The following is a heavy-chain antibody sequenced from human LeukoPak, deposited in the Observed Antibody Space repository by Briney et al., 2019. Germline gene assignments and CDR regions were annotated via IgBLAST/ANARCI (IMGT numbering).Heavy chain of an antibody. V-gene: IGHV1-2*04. CDR2: INPNSGGT. CDR1: GYTFTGYY. D-gene: IGHD6-19*01. J-gene: IGHJ5*02. CDR3: ARFRRGIAVAGPNWFDP. Sequence: ASVKVSCKASGYTFTGYYMHWVRQAPGQGLEWMGWINPNSGGTNYAQKFQGWVTMTRDTSISTAYMELSRLRSDDTAVYYCARFRRGIAVAGPNWFDPWGQGTLVTVSS.